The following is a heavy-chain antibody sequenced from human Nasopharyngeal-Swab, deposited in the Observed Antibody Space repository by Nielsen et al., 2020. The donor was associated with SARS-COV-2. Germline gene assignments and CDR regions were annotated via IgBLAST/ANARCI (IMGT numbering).Heavy chain of an antibody. V-gene: IGHV4-39*01. J-gene: IGHJ3*02. CDR3: ARHGTTVTRNYAFDI. D-gene: IGHD4-17*01. CDR2: IYYSGST. Sequence: WIRQPPGKGLEWIGSIYYSGSTYYNPSLKSRVTISVDTSKNKIPLKLLSVTAADTAVYYCARHGTTVTRNYAFDIWGQGTMVTVSS.